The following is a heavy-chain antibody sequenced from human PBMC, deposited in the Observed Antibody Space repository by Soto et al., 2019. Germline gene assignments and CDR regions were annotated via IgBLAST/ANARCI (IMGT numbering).Heavy chain of an antibody. V-gene: IGHV1-8*01. Sequence: QVQLVQSGAEVKKPGASVKVSCKASGYTFTNYDINWVRQATGQGLEWMGWMRPNNGNTGYAQKFQGRVTMTRNTSINTAYMKLRSLRSEDTAVYYCASWAGYSKWGQGTLVTVSS. CDR1: GYTFTNYD. CDR3: ASWAGYSK. D-gene: IGHD3-9*01. CDR2: MRPNNGNT. J-gene: IGHJ4*02.